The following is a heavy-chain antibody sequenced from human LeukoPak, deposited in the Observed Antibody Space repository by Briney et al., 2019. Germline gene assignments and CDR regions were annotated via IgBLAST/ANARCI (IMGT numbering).Heavy chain of an antibody. CDR3: TTEPVGATNC. J-gene: IGHJ4*02. D-gene: IGHD1-26*01. CDR1: GFTVSSNY. CDR2: IKSKTDGGTT. Sequence: PGGSLRLSCAASGFTVSSNYMSWVRQAPGKGLEWVGRIKSKTDGGTTDYAAPVKGRFTISRDDSKNTLYLQMNSLKTEDTAVYYCTTEPVGATNCWGQGTLVTVSS. V-gene: IGHV3-15*01.